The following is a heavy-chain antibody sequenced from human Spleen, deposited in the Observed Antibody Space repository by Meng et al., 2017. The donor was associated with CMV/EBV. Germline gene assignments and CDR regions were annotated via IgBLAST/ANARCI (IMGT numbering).Heavy chain of an antibody. CDR2: IIPPVSKT. D-gene: IGHD3-22*01. V-gene: IGHV1-69*10. CDR3: ARAFYDSGTYGYYYYGMDV. Sequence: SVKVSCKASGGTFSRYGISWVRQAPGQGLEWMGGIIPPVSKTQYPQRFQGRVTITADKSTSTACMELSSLRSEDTAVYYCARAFYDSGTYGYYYYGMDVWGQGTTVTVSS. J-gene: IGHJ6*02. CDR1: GGTFSRYG.